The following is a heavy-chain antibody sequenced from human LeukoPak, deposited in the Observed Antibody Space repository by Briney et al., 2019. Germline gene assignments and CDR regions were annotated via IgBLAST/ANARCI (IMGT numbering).Heavy chain of an antibody. CDR1: GYTFTGYY. Sequence: ASVKVSCKASGYTFTGYYMHWVRQAPGQGLEWMGWINPNSGGTNYAQKFQGRVTMTRDTSISTAYMELSRLRSDDTAVYYCARENYGGNSVFDYWDQGTLVTVSS. CDR3: ARENYGGNSVFDY. CDR2: INPNSGGT. V-gene: IGHV1-2*02. J-gene: IGHJ4*02. D-gene: IGHD4-23*01.